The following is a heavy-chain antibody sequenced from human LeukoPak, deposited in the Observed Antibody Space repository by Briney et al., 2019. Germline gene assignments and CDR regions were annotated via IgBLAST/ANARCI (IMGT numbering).Heavy chain of an antibody. CDR3: ATDSSSRIQLWTPLKY. Sequence: PGGSLRLSCAASGFTFGSYAMNWVRQAPGKGLEWVAVIPSDGSNKFYVDSVKGRFTISRDNPKNTLYLQMNSLRPEDTAVYYCATDSSSRIQLWTPLKYWGQGTLVTVSS. V-gene: IGHV3-30*03. CDR1: GFTFGSYA. CDR2: IPSDGSNK. J-gene: IGHJ4*02. D-gene: IGHD5-18*01.